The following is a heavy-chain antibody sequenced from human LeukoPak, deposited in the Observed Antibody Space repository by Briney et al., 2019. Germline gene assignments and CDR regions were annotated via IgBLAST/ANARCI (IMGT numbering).Heavy chain of an antibody. J-gene: IGHJ4*02. CDR2: ISSSSSYI. CDR3: ARRGGSYYFDY. CDR1: GFTFSSYS. V-gene: IGHV3-21*01. D-gene: IGHD1-26*01. Sequence: AGGSLRLSCAASGFTFSSYSMNWVRQAPGKGLEWVSSISSSSSYIYYADSVEGRFTISRDNSKHTLYLQMNSLRPEDTSVYYCARRGGSYYFDYWGQGTLVTVSS.